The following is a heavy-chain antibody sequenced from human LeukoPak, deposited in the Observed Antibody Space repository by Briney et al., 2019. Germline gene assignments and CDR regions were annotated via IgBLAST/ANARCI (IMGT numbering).Heavy chain of an antibody. Sequence: GGSLRLSCAASGFTFSSYAMSWVRQAPGKGLEWVSAASGSGTSTYYTDSVKGRFTISRDNAKTSLYLQMNSLRAEDTAVYYCARDGWRCSGGSCYSVHSAFDIWGQGTMVTVSS. CDR2: ASGSGTST. V-gene: IGHV3-23*01. J-gene: IGHJ3*02. CDR1: GFTFSSYA. CDR3: ARDGWRCSGGSCYSVHSAFDI. D-gene: IGHD2-15*01.